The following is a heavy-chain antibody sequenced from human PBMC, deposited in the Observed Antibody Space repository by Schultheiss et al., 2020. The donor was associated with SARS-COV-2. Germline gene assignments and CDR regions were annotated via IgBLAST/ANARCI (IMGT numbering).Heavy chain of an antibody. J-gene: IGHJ6*03. CDR3: AREGTADTAMVLGYYMDV. V-gene: IGHV3-21*01. Sequence: GGSLRLSCAASGFTFSSYSMNWVRQAPGKGLEWVSSISSSSSYIYYADSVKGRFTISRDNAKNSLYLQMNSLRAEDTAVYYCAREGTADTAMVLGYYMDVWGQGTTVTVSS. D-gene: IGHD5-18*01. CDR2: ISSSSSYI. CDR1: GFTFSSYS.